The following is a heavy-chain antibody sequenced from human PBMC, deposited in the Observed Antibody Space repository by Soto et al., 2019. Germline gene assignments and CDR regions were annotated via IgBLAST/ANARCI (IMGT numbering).Heavy chain of an antibody. D-gene: IGHD2-15*01. J-gene: IGHJ4*02. V-gene: IGHV3-23*01. CDR2: ISGSGGST. Sequence: GGSLRLSCAASGFTFSSYAMSWVRQAPGKGLEWVSAISGSGGSTYYADSVKGRFTISRDDSKNTLYLQMNSLRAEDTAVYYCAKGTCSGGSCRRDYWGQGTLVTVSS. CDR1: GFTFSSYA. CDR3: AKGTCSGGSCRRDY.